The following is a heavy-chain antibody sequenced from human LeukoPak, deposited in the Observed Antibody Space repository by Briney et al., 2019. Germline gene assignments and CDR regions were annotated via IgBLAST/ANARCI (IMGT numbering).Heavy chain of an antibody. CDR3: ARTVRPNLPGGFVYYYMDV. J-gene: IGHJ6*03. D-gene: IGHD3-10*01. Sequence: SETLSLTCSVSGGSISRHYWSWIRQVPGKGLEWVGYMYDGGNSNYHPSLKSRVAILVDASKNQCSLRLNSATPADTAIYYCARTVRPNLPGGFVYYYMDVWGTGTTVTVSS. CDR2: MYDGGNS. V-gene: IGHV4-59*11. CDR1: GGSISRHY.